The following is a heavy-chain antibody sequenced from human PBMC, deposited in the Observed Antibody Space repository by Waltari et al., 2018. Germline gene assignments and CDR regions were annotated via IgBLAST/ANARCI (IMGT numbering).Heavy chain of an antibody. CDR1: GGTFSSYA. V-gene: IGHV1-69*01. CDR3: ALSGYGSSWPYYYYGMDV. Sequence: QVQLVQSGAEVKKPGSSVKVSCKASGGTFSSYAISWVRQAPGNGLEWMGGIIPIFGTANYAQKFQGRVTITADESTSTAYMVLSSLRSEDTALYYCALSGYGSSWPYYYYGMDVWGQGTTVTVSS. J-gene: IGHJ6*02. CDR2: IIPIFGTA. D-gene: IGHD6-13*01.